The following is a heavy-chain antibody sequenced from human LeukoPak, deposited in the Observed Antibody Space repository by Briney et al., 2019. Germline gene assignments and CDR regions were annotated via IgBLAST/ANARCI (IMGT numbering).Heavy chain of an antibody. Sequence: ASVKVSCKASGYTFTTSDINWVRQATGQGLEWMGWMNPKPGKTGSAQRFQGRLTMTQNTSTSTAYLEVTGLGFEDTGIYYCARGRPGPAGAGTYDFWGQGTLITVSS. V-gene: IGHV1-8*01. CDR1: GYTFTTSD. J-gene: IGHJ4*02. CDR3: ARGRPGPAGAGTYDF. D-gene: IGHD6-13*01. CDR2: MNPKPGKT.